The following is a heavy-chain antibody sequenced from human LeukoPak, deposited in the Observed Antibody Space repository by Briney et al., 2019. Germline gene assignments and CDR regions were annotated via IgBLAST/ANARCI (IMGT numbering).Heavy chain of an antibody. D-gene: IGHD3-10*01. CDR3: ARQAGSGLFSLP. V-gene: IGHV4-39*01. Sequence: SETLSLTCTVSGDSISSSNCYWGWIRQPPGKGLEWIGSIYFSGGTYYNASLKSRVTISVDTSKNQFSLKLSSVTAPDTAVYYCARQAGSGLFSLPGGQGTLVTVSS. CDR2: IYFSGGT. CDR1: GDSISSSNCY. J-gene: IGHJ4*02.